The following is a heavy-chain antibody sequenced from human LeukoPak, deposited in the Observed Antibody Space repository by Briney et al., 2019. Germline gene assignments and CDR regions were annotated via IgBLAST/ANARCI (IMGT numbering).Heavy chain of an antibody. V-gene: IGHV4-59*01. CDR1: GGSISSYY. D-gene: IGHD7-27*01. CDR3: AAGNWGYFDY. Sequence: SETLSLTCTVSGGSISSYYWSWIRQPPGKGLEWIGYVFYSGSTNYNPSLKSRVTMSIDTSKNQFSLKLTSVTAADTAVYYCAAGNWGYFDYWGPGTLVTVSS. CDR2: VFYSGST. J-gene: IGHJ4*02.